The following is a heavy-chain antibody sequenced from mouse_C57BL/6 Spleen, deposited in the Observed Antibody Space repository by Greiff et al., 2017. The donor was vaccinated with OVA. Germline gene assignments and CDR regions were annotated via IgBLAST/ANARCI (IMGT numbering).Heavy chain of an antibody. D-gene: IGHD4-1*01. J-gene: IGHJ2*01. CDR1: GYTFTSYG. V-gene: IGHV1-81*01. CDR2: IYPRRGNT. CDR3: ARSKTGTGFDY. Sequence: QVQLQQSGAELARPGASVKLSCKASGYTFTSYGISWVKQRTGPGLEWIGEIYPRRGNTYYNEKFKGKATLTADKSSSTAYMELRSLTSEDSAVYFCARSKTGTGFDYWGQGTTLTVSS.